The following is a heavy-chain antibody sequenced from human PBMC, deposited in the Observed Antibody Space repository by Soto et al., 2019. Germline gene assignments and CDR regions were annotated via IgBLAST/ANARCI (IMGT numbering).Heavy chain of an antibody. J-gene: IGHJ5*02. Sequence: EVQLVESGGGLVQPGGSLRLSCAASGFTFSSYEMNWVRQAPGKGLEWVSYISSSGSTIYYADSVRGRFTISRDNAKNSLYLQMNSLRAEDTAVYYCARAVKTYYYDSGNWFDPWGQGTLVTVSS. V-gene: IGHV3-48*03. D-gene: IGHD3-22*01. CDR3: ARAVKTYYYDSGNWFDP. CDR1: GFTFSSYE. CDR2: ISSSGSTI.